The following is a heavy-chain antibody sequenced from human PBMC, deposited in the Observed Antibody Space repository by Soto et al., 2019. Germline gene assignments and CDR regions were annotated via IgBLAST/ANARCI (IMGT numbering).Heavy chain of an antibody. J-gene: IGHJ4*02. CDR2: INYSGRT. Sequence: QVQLQESGPGLMKSSQTLSLTCTVSGGSLSSGGYYWSWVRQHPGKGLEWMGYINYSGRTYYNPSLKSRVTISLATSKHHSSLKPSSVTAADTAVYYCSREVGGWTFDYWGQGTLVTVSS. V-gene: IGHV4-31*03. CDR3: SREVGGWTFDY. CDR1: GGSLSSGGYY. D-gene: IGHD6-19*01.